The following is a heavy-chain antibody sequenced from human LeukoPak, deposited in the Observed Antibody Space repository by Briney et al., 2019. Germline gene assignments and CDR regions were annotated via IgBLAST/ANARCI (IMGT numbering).Heavy chain of an antibody. D-gene: IGHD3-3*01. CDR2: ISAYNGNT. V-gene: IGHV1-18*01. CDR3: ARGTTIFGVADDAFDI. Sequence: VASVKVSCKASGYTFTSYGISWVRQAPGQGLEWMGWISAYNGNTNYAQKLQGRVTMTTDTSTSTAYMELRSLRSDDTAVYYCARGTTIFGVADDAFDIWGQGTMVTVSS. J-gene: IGHJ3*02. CDR1: GYTFTSYG.